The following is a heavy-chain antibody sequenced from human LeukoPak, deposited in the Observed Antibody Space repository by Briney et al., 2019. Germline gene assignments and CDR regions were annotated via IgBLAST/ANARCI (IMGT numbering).Heavy chain of an antibody. CDR2: IYHSGST. CDR3: ARQPLDDCSSTSCYRYYFDY. J-gene: IGHJ4*02. V-gene: IGHV4-38-2*02. CDR1: GYSISSGYY. Sequence: SETLSLTCTVSGYSISSGYYWGWIRQPPGKGLEWIGSIYHSGSTYYNPSLKSRVTMSVDTSKNQFSLKLSSVTAADTAVYYCARQPLDDCSSTSCYRYYFDYWGQGTLVTVSS. D-gene: IGHD2-2*02.